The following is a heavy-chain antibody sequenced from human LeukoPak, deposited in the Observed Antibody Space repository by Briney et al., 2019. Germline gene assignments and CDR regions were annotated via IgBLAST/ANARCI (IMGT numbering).Heavy chain of an antibody. CDR1: GFTVSSNY. D-gene: IGHD6-19*01. CDR2: LYSGGAT. CDR3: AKLKGWYGEGFFDY. J-gene: IGHJ4*02. V-gene: IGHV3-53*01. Sequence: GGSLRLSCAASGFTVSSNYMSWVRQPAGKGLEWVSVLYSGGATFYADSVKGRFTISRDTSKNTLYLQMNDLRADDTAVYYCAKLKGWYGEGFFDYWGQGTLVTVSS.